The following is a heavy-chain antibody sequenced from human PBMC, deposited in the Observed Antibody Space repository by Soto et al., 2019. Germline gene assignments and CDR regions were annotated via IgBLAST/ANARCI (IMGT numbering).Heavy chain of an antibody. CDR1: GGSFSPYS. J-gene: IGHJ4*02. CDR3: ARYDYDNHIYSIDS. D-gene: IGHD3-22*01. Sequence: PETLSLTCAVYGGSFSPYSWTWIRQPPGTGLEWIGEINHSGSTNYNPSLKSRVTISVDTSKNQFSLKLTSVTAADTAVYYCARYDYDNHIYSIDSWGQGALVT. V-gene: IGHV4-34*01. CDR2: INHSGST.